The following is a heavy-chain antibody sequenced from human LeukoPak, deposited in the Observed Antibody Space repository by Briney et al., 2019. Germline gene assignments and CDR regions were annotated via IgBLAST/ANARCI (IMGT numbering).Heavy chain of an antibody. V-gene: IGHV3-21*01. CDR2: ISSSSSYI. CDR1: GFTFSSYS. CDR3: ARADYDYVWGSYRQYYFDY. D-gene: IGHD3-16*02. J-gene: IGHJ4*02. Sequence: PGGSLRLSCAASGFTFSSYSMNWVRQAPGKGLEWVSLISSSSSYIYYADSVKGRFTISRDNAKNSLYLQMNSLRAEDTAVYYCARADYDYVWGSYRQYYFDYWGQGTLVTVSS.